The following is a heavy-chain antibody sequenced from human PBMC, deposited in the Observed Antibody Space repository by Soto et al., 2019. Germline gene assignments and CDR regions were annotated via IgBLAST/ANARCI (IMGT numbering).Heavy chain of an antibody. Sequence: QVQLQQWGAGLLKPSETLSLTCAVYGGSFSGYYWSWIRQPPGKGLEWIGEINHSGSTNYNPSLKSRVTISVDTSKNQFSLKLSSVTAADTAVYYCARVGIVVVPAAIWSYHYYGMDVWGQGTTVTVSS. D-gene: IGHD2-2*01. CDR2: INHSGST. CDR1: GGSFSGYY. J-gene: IGHJ6*02. CDR3: ARVGIVVVPAAIWSYHYYGMDV. V-gene: IGHV4-34*01.